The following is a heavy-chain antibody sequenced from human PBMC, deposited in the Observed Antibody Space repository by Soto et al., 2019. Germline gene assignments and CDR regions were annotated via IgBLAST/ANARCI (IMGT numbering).Heavy chain of an antibody. Sequence: HPGGSLRLSCAASGFTFSSYGMHWVRQAPGKGLEWVAVIWYDGSNKYYADSVKGRFTISRDNSKNTLYLQMNSLRAEDTAVYYCARDLAYGYNPSGWFDYWGQGTLVTVSS. D-gene: IGHD5-12*01. V-gene: IGHV3-33*01. CDR2: IWYDGSNK. CDR1: GFTFSSYG. CDR3: ARDLAYGYNPSGWFDY. J-gene: IGHJ4*02.